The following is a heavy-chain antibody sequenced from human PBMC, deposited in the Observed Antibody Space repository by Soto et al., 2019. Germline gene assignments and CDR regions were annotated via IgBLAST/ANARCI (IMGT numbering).Heavy chain of an antibody. CDR3: ARDRWNYTPFDY. Sequence: GGSLRLSCAASGFTFSDYYMSWIRQAPGKGLEWVSNISGSGSTIYYADSVKGRFTISRDNAKNSLYLQMNSLRAEDTAVYYCARDRWNYTPFDYWGQGTLVTVSS. V-gene: IGHV3-11*01. D-gene: IGHD1-7*01. CDR1: GFTFSDYY. J-gene: IGHJ4*02. CDR2: ISGSGSTI.